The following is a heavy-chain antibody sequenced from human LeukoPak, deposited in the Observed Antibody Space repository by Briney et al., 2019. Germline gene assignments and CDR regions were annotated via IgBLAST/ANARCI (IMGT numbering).Heavy chain of an antibody. V-gene: IGHV3-74*01. CDR1: GFTFSTYW. CDR3: ARRIGYSSGHSAVYYFDY. J-gene: IGHJ4*02. Sequence: GGSLRLSCAASGFTFSTYWMHWVRHAPGKGLVWVSLINSGGDDTRYADSVKGRFTISRDNAKNTLYLQMNSLRAEDTAVYYCARRIGYSSGHSAVYYFDYWGQGTLVTVSS. CDR2: INSGGDDT. D-gene: IGHD6-19*01.